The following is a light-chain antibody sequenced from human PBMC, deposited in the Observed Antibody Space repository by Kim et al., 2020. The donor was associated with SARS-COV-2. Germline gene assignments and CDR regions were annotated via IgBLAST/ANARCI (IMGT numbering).Light chain of an antibody. CDR2: EFS. CDR3: ASDAGNGNWV. CDR1: SGSVGGYNN. J-gene: IGLJ3*02. Sequence: QAVTVSGTGNSGSVGGYNNVSWYQQHPGKAPKLMCYEFSRRPAGVAGRFASSKSGNAASLTVSGLQAEDEADYYCASDAGNGNWVFGGGTKLTVL. V-gene: IGLV2-8*01.